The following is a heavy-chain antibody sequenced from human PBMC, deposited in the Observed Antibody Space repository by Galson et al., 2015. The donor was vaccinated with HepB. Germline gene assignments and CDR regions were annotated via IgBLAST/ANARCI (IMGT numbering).Heavy chain of an antibody. CDR3: ARIDSSGYSSNTYDAFDI. V-gene: IGHV2-70*11. CDR1: GFSLSTSGMC. D-gene: IGHD3-22*01. CDR2: IDWDDDK. J-gene: IGHJ3*02. Sequence: PALVKPTQTLTLTCTFSGFSLSTSGMCVSWIRQPPGKALEWLARIDWDDDKYYSTSLKTRLTISKDTSKNQVVLTMTNMDPVDTATYYCARIDSSGYSSNTYDAFDIWGQGTMVTVSS.